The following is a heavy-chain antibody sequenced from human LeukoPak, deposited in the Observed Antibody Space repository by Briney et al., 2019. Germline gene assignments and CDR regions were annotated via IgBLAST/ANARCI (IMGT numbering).Heavy chain of an antibody. V-gene: IGHV4-4*07. CDR3: ARRYYDILTGYSENAFDI. D-gene: IGHD3-9*01. CDR2: IYTSGST. J-gene: IGHJ3*02. Sequence: SETLSLTCTVSGGSISSYYWSWIRQPAGKGLEWIGRIYTSGSTNYNPSLKSRVTMSVDTSKNQFSLKLSSVTAADTAVYYCARRYYDILTGYSENAFDIWGQGTMVTVSS. CDR1: GGSISSYY.